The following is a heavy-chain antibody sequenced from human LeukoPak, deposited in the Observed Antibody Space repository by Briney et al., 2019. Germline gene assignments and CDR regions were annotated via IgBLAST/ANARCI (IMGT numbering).Heavy chain of an antibody. CDR2: ISYDGSNK. CDR1: GYTFTSYY. J-gene: IGHJ4*02. Sequence: SCKASGYTFTSYYMHWVRQAPGKGLEWVAVISYDGSNKYYADSVKGRFTISRDNSKNTLYLQMNSLRAEDTAVYYCAKSGSSGYYSQNWGQGTLVTVSS. V-gene: IGHV3-30*18. D-gene: IGHD3-22*01. CDR3: AKSGSSGYYSQN.